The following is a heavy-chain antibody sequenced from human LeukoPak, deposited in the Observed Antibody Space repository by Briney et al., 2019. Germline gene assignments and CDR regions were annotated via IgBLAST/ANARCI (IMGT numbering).Heavy chain of an antibody. D-gene: IGHD3-22*01. J-gene: IGHJ4*02. CDR3: ARGAPPSYDSSGYYPY. CDR1: GGSISSGGYY. Sequence: SETLSLTCTVSGGSISSGGYYWSWIRQHPGKGLEWIGYIYYGGSTYYNPSLKSRVTISVDTSKNQFSLKLSSVTAADTAVYYCARGAPPSYDSSGYYPYWGQGTLVTVSS. CDR2: IYYGGST. V-gene: IGHV4-31*03.